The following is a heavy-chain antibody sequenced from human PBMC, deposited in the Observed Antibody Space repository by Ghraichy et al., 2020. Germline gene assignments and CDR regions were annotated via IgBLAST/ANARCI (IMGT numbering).Heavy chain of an antibody. D-gene: IGHD6-6*01. CDR1: GGSISSSSYY. CDR3: ANTERPYSSSSTHYYYYGMDV. V-gene: IGHV4-39*01. CDR2: IYYSGST. J-gene: IGHJ6*02. Sequence: SETLSLTCTVSGGSISSSSYYWGWIRQPPGKGLEWIGSIYYSGSTYYNPSLKSRVTISVDTSKNQFSLKLSSVTAADTAVYYCANTERPYSSSSTHYYYYGMDVWGQGTTVTVSS.